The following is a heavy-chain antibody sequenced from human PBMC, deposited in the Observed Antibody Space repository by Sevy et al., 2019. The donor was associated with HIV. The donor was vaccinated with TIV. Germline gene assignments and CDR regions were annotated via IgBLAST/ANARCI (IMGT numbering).Heavy chain of an antibody. Sequence: SETLSLTCTVSGESVSGGNYYWSWIRQPPGKGLEWIGYIYYSGSTNYNPSLKSRVTISIDTSKNQFSLRLTSVTAADTAVYYCARGLFDYWGQGTLVTVSS. CDR3: ARGLFDY. J-gene: IGHJ4*02. V-gene: IGHV4-61*01. CDR2: IYYSGST. CDR1: GESVSGGNYY.